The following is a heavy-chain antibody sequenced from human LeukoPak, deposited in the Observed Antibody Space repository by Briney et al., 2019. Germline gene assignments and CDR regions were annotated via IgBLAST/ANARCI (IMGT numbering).Heavy chain of an antibody. CDR2: IYHSGST. CDR1: GGSISSSNW. CDR3: ASKRRDAYNFDY. Sequence: SETLSLTCAVSGGSISSSNWWSWVRQPPGKGLEWIGEIYHSGSTNYNPSLKSRVTISVDKSKNQFSLKLSSVTAADTAVYYCASKRRDAYNFDYWGQGTLVTVSS. V-gene: IGHV4-4*02. D-gene: IGHD5-24*01. J-gene: IGHJ4*02.